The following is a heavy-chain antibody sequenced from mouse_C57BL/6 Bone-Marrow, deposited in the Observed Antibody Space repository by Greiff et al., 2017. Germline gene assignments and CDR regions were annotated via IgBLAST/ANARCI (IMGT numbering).Heavy chain of an antibody. J-gene: IGHJ2*01. CDR3: ARTYFDY. V-gene: IGHV2-2*01. CDR1: GFSLTSYG. CDR2: IWSGGST. Sequence: QVQLQQSGPGLVQPSQSLSITCTVSGFSLTSYGVHWVRQSPGKGLEWLGVIWSGGSTDYNAAFISRLSLSKDNSKSQVFFKMNSLQADDTAIYYCARTYFDYWGQGTTLTVSS.